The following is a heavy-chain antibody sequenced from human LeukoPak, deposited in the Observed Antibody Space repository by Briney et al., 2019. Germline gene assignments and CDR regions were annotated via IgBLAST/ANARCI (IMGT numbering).Heavy chain of an antibody. D-gene: IGHD5-24*01. J-gene: IGHJ4*02. Sequence: GASVKVSCKASGGTFSSYAISWVRQAPGQRLEWMGWINAGNGNTKYSQKFQGRVTITRDTSASTAYMELSSLRSEDTAVYYCARAGGWLQDFDYWGQGTLVTVSS. CDR3: ARAGGWLQDFDY. CDR1: GGTFSSYA. CDR2: INAGNGNT. V-gene: IGHV1-3*01.